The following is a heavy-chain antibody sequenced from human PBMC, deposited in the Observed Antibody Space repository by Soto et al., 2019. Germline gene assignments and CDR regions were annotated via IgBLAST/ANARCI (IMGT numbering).Heavy chain of an antibody. CDR1: GFTFINYA. CDR3: AKGGDVVRPGNYLDS. D-gene: IGHD2-2*01. V-gene: IGHV3-23*01. CDR2: ISTTGADT. J-gene: IGHJ4*02. Sequence: EVQLLQSGGALLQPGGSLRLSCGASGFTFINYAMNWVRQAPGKGLEWVSAISTTGADTYYADSVKGRFTISRNNSKKTLNRQVNSLRVEDTAVYYCAKGGDVVRPGNYLDSWGQGTLVTVSS.